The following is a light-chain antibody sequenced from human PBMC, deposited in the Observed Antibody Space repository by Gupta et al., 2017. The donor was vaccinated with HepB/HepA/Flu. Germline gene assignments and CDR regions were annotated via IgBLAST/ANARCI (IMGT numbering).Light chain of an antibody. J-gene: IGLJ3*02. Sequence: QSVLIQPPSASGTPGQRVPISCSGSSSNIGSNYVYWYQQLPGTAPKLLTYRNNPRPSGVPDRFSGSKSGTSASLAISGLRSEDEADYYCAAWDDSLSGWVFGGGTKLTVL. CDR3: AAWDDSLSGWV. CDR1: SSNIGSNY. V-gene: IGLV1-47*01. CDR2: RNN.